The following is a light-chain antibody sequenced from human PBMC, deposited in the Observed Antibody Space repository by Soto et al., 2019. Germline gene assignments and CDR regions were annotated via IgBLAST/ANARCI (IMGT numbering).Light chain of an antibody. CDR2: DAS. CDR3: HQYGNSPRVT. Sequence: EIVLTQSPGTLSLSPGERATLSCRASQSVFSNYLAWYQQKPGQAPRVLIHDASTRATGIPDRFSGSGSGTDFALTISRLEPEDFAGYYCHQYGNSPRVTLGQGTRLEIK. V-gene: IGKV3-20*01. CDR1: QSVFSNY. J-gene: IGKJ5*01.